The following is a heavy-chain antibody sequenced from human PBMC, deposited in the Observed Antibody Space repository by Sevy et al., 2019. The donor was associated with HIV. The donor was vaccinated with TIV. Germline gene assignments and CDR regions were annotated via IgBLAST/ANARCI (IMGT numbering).Heavy chain of an antibody. Sequence: GGSLRLSCAASGFTFDDYTMHWVRQAPGKGLEWVSLISWDGGSTYYADSVKGRFTISRDNSKNSLYLQMNSLRTEDTALYYCAKDGAGVPARDYYYGMDVWGQGTTVIVSS. J-gene: IGHJ6*02. CDR2: ISWDGGST. V-gene: IGHV3-43*01. CDR1: GFTFDDYT. CDR3: AKDGAGVPARDYYYGMDV. D-gene: IGHD2-2*01.